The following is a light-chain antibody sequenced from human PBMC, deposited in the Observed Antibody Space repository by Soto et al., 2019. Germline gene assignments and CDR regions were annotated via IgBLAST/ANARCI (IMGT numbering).Light chain of an antibody. CDR2: DVS. J-gene: IGLJ1*01. V-gene: IGLV2-14*03. CDR3: SSYTRSTTDV. Sequence: QSVLTQPASVSGSPGQSITISCTGTSSDVGGYNFVSWYQQHPGKAPKLMIYDVSNRPSGVSDRFSGSKSGNTASLTISGLQAEDEADYYCSSYTRSTTDVFGNGTKVTV. CDR1: SSDVGGYNF.